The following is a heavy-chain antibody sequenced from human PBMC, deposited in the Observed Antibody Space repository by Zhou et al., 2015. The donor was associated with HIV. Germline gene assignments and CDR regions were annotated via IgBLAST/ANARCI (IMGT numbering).Heavy chain of an antibody. D-gene: IGHD1-26*01. CDR1: GGTFGTYG. CDR3: ARSSGGSYLYYYYGLDV. J-gene: IGHJ6*02. Sequence: QVQLVQSGAEVKKPGSSVKVSCKASGGTFGTYGLTWVRQAPGQGLEWMGWISTYNGDTNYGQKFQGRVTMTTDTSTSTAYMELRSLRSDDAAVYYCARSSGGSYLYYYYGLDVWGQGTTVTVSS. CDR2: ISTYNGDT. V-gene: IGHV1-18*01.